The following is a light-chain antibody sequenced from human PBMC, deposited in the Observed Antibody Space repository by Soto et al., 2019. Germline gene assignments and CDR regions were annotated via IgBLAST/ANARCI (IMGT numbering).Light chain of an antibody. CDR2: GAS. CDR1: QSVSSRF. J-gene: IGKJ1*01. V-gene: IGKV3-20*01. Sequence: EIVLTQSPGTLSLSPGERATLSCRASQSVSSRFLAWYQQKRGQAPRLIIYGASSRAAGIPDGFSGSGSGTDSSHTITRLEPGDFAVYDCQQYGSSPGTFGKGTKVELK. CDR3: QQYGSSPGT.